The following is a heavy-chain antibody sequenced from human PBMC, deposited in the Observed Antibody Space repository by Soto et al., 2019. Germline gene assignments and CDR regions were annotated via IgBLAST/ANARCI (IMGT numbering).Heavy chain of an antibody. CDR3: ARGYSYGPYYYYYYMDA. J-gene: IGHJ6*03. V-gene: IGHV4-59*01. CDR2: IYYSGTT. Sequence: SVTLSLTCSVSGGSMCSSYWSWIRKPTGKGLEWIGYIYYSGTTNYNPSLKSRVTISVDTSKSQFSLKLSSVTAADTAVYYCARGYSYGPYYYYYYMDAWGRGTTVTVSS. CDR1: GGSMCSSY. D-gene: IGHD5-18*01.